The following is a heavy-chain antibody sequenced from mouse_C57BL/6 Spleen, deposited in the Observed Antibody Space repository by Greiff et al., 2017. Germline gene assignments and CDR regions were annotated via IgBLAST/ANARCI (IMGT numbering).Heavy chain of an antibody. Sequence: EVQLQQSGPELVKPGASVKISCKASGYSFTGYYMNWVKQSPEKSLEWIGEINPSTGGTTYNQKFKAKATLTVDKSSSTAYMQLKSLTSEDSAVYYCARGDDGYYAAMDYWGQGTSVTVSS. V-gene: IGHV1-42*01. CDR3: ARGDDGYYAAMDY. CDR2: INPSTGGT. D-gene: IGHD2-3*01. CDR1: GYSFTGYY. J-gene: IGHJ4*01.